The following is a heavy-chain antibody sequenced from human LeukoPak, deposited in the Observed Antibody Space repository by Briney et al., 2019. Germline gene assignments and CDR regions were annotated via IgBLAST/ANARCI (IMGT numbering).Heavy chain of an antibody. CDR2: ISSGGITI. J-gene: IGHJ4*02. CDR3: ARDFDYGDYIDF. CDR1: GFTFSTYT. Sequence: PGGSLRLSCAASGFTFSTYTFNWVRQAPGKGLEWLAYISSGGITIFYAVSVKGRFTISRDNAKNSLYLHMNSLTAEDTAVYYCARDFDYGDYIDFWGQGTLVTVSS. V-gene: IGHV3-48*04. D-gene: IGHD4-17*01.